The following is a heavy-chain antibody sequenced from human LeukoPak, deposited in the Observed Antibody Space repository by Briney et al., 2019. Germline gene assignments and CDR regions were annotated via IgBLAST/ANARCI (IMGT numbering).Heavy chain of an antibody. D-gene: IGHD3-10*01. CDR2: INHSGST. CDR1: GGSFSGYY. J-gene: IGHJ4*02. Sequence: SETLSLTCAVYGGSFSGYYWSWIRQPPGKGLEWIGEINHSGSTNYNPSLKSRVTISVDTSKNQFSLKLSSVTAADTAVYYCARDRETAGLLWFGEGFGYWGQGTLVTVSS. CDR3: ARDRETAGLLWFGEGFGY. V-gene: IGHV4-34*01.